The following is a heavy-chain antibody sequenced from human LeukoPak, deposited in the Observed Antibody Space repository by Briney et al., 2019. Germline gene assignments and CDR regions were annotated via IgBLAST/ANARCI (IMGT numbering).Heavy chain of an antibody. D-gene: IGHD4-17*01. CDR1: GFTFSSYG. CDR2: ISLDGNNK. CDR3: AKGVPRVLTGPYGDYTLDAFDY. J-gene: IGHJ4*02. Sequence: QPGGSLRLSCAASGFTFSSYGMHWVRQAPGKGLEWVAVISLDGNNKYYADSVKGRFTISRDNSKNTLYLQMNSLRPEDTAVYYCAKGVPRVLTGPYGDYTLDAFDYWGQGTLVTVSS. V-gene: IGHV3-30*18.